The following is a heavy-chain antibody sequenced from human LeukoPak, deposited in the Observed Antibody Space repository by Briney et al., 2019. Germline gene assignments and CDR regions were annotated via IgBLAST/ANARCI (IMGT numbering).Heavy chain of an antibody. CDR3: AELELGY. D-gene: IGHD1-7*01. CDR2: INHSGST. V-gene: IGHV4-34*01. J-gene: IGHJ4*02. CDR1: GGSFSDYY. Sequence: SETLSLTCAVYGGSFSDYYWSWIRQPPGKGLEWIREINHSGSTNYNPSLKSRVTISVDTSKNQFSLKLSSVTAADTAVYYCAELELGYWGQGTLVTVSS.